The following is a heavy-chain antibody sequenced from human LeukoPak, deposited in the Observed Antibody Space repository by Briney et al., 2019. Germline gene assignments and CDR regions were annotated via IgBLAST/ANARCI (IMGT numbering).Heavy chain of an antibody. CDR1: GFTFDDYG. CDR2: INWNGGST. Sequence: GGSLRLSCAASGFTFDDYGMSWVRQAPGKGLEWVSGINWNGGSTGYADSVKGRFTISRDNAKNSLYLQMNSLRAEDTAVYYCARSPAYYYYMDVWGKGTTVTVSS. CDR3: ARSPAYYYYMDV. V-gene: IGHV3-20*04. J-gene: IGHJ6*03.